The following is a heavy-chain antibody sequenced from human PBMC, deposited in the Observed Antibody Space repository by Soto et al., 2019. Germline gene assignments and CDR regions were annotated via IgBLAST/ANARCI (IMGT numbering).Heavy chain of an antibody. CDR2: IYYSGST. D-gene: IGHD2-21*01. Sequence: PSETLSLTCTVSGGSISSYYWSWIRQPPGKGLEWIGYIYYSGSTNYNPSLKSRVTITKDTSKNQVVLTMTYMEPVDTATYYCAHRVPYSSYWDVGWFDTWGQGTLVTVSS. V-gene: IGHV4-59*01. J-gene: IGHJ5*02. CDR1: GGSISSYY. CDR3: AHRVPYSSYWDVGWFDT.